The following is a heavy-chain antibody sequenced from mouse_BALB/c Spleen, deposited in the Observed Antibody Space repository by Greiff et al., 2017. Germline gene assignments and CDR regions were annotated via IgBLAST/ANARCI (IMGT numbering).Heavy chain of an antibody. J-gene: IGHJ1*01. CDR1: GFNFKDTY. D-gene: IGHD2-4*01. CDR2: IDPANGNT. CDR3: ARWDYDANWYFDV. V-gene: IGHV14-3*02. Sequence: EVQLQQSGAELVKPGASVKLSCTASGFNFKDTYMHWVKQRPEQGLEWIGRIDPANGNTKYDPKFQGKATITADTYSNTAYLQLSSLTSEDTAVYYCARWDYDANWYFDVWGAGTTVTVSS.